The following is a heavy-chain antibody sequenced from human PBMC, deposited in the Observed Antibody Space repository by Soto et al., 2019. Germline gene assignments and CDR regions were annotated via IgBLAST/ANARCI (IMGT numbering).Heavy chain of an antibody. D-gene: IGHD2-15*01. CDR3: AKEGGLLYYCYYYMDV. CDR2: ISGSAGSA. Sequence: EVQLLESGGGLVQPGGSLRLSCAASVFTFSSYAMSWVRQAPGKGLEWASVISGSAGSAYYADSVKGRFTISRDNSKNSLYLQLNSVKTEDAAVYYCAKEGGLLYYCYYYMDVWCRGTTVTVSS. J-gene: IGHJ6*03. V-gene: IGHV3-23*01. CDR1: VFTFSSYA.